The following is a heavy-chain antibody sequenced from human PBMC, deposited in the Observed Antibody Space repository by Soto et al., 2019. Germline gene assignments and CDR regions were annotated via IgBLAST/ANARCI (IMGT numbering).Heavy chain of an antibody. V-gene: IGHV1-18*01. Sequence: GSSVKVSCKASGYTFGSYAISWMRQAPGQVLECMGWISAYNGNANYXXKLQGRVXXTTDTSRSTGXMELRXLRSDDTAVYYCARDPPPPDYWGQGTLVTVSS. CDR3: ARDPPPPDY. CDR1: GYTFGSYA. J-gene: IGHJ4*02. CDR2: ISAYNGNA.